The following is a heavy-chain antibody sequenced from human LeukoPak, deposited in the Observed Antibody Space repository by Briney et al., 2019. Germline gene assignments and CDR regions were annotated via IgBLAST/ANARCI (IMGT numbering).Heavy chain of an antibody. V-gene: IGHV3-23*01. CDR3: AKDRGEWELLYFDY. Sequence: GGSLRLSCAASGFTFSSYAMSCVRGAPGKGLEWVSAISGSGGSTYYADSVKGRFTISRDNPKNTLYLQMNSLRAEDTAVYYCAKDRGEWELLYFDYWGQGTLVTVSS. CDR1: GFTFSSYA. CDR2: ISGSGGST. D-gene: IGHD1-26*01. J-gene: IGHJ4*02.